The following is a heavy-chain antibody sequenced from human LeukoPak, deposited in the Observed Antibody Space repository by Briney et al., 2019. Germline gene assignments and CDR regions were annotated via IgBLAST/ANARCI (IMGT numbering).Heavy chain of an antibody. CDR3: ASGRGVIKQWLYY. J-gene: IGHJ4*02. CDR2: INPSGGTT. D-gene: IGHD6-19*01. V-gene: IGHV1-46*01. CDR1: GYTFASYH. Sequence: ASVKVSCKASGYTFASYHMHWVRQAPGQGLEWMGIINPSGGTTNYAQKFQGRVTMTEDTSTDTAYMELSSLRSEDTAVYYCASGRGVIKQWLYYWGQGTLVTVSS.